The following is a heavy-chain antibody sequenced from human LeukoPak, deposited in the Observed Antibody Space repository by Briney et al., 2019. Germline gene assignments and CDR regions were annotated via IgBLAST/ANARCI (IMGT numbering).Heavy chain of an antibody. D-gene: IGHD6-13*01. CDR3: ARIIASAGTDWFDP. CDR1: GFTFSDYY. CDR2: ISSSGSTI. V-gene: IGHV3-11*01. Sequence: GGSLRLSCAASGFTFSDYYMSWIRQAPGKGLEWVSYISSSGSTIYYADSVKGRFTISGDNAKNSLYPQMNSLRADDTAVYYCARIIASAGTDWFDPWGQGTLVTVSS. J-gene: IGHJ5*02.